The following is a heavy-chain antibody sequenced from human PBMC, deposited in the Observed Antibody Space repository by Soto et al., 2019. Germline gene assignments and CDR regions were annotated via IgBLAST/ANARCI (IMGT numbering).Heavy chain of an antibody. CDR3: AKDRSVPYYDFWSGYYLFDY. D-gene: IGHD3-3*01. CDR1: GFTFSSYA. V-gene: IGHV3-23*01. J-gene: IGHJ4*02. CDR2: ISGSGGST. Sequence: GGSLRLSCAASGFTFSSYAMSWVRQAPGKGLEWVSAISGSGGSTYYADSVKGRFTISRDNSKNTLYLQMNSLRAEDTAVYYCAKDRSVPYYDFWSGYYLFDYWGQGTLVTVSS.